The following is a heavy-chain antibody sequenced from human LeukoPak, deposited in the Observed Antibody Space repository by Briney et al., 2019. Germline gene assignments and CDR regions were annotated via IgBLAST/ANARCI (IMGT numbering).Heavy chain of an antibody. CDR1: SGSIGSGDRY. Sequence: PSETLSLTCTVSSGSIGSGDRYWSWIRQPPGKGLEWIGYIYYGGNTYYNPSLESRVSISVDTSKNQFSLKLSSVTAADTAVYYCAREDRVSRYFDYWGQGTLVTVSS. V-gene: IGHV4-30-4*01. D-gene: IGHD1-14*01. J-gene: IGHJ4*02. CDR3: AREDRVSRYFDY. CDR2: IYYGGNT.